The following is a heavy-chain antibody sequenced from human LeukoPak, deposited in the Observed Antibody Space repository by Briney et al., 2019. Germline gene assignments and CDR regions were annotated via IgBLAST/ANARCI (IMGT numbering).Heavy chain of an antibody. V-gene: IGHV3-21*04. CDR2: ISSSSSYI. Sequence: GGSLRLSCAASGFTFSSYSMNWVRQAPGKGLEWVSSISSSSSYIYYADSVKGRFTISRDNAKNSLYLQMNSLRAEDTAVYYCARATTYYYDSSGYYGYWGQGTLVTVSS. CDR1: GFTFSSYS. J-gene: IGHJ4*02. CDR3: ARATTYYYDSSGYYGY. D-gene: IGHD3-22*01.